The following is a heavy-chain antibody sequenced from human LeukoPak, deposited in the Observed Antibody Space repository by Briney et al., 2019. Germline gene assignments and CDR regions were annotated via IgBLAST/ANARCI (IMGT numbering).Heavy chain of an antibody. Sequence: PSETLSLTCTVSGCSISSYYWSWIRQPPGKGLEWIGYIYYSGSTNYTPSLKSRVTISVDTSKNQFYLKQSSVTAADTAVYYCARSRPGIAVADDWGQGSLVTV. CDR1: GCSISSYY. D-gene: IGHD6-19*01. CDR2: IYYSGST. J-gene: IGHJ4*02. CDR3: ARSRPGIAVADD. V-gene: IGHV4-59*08.